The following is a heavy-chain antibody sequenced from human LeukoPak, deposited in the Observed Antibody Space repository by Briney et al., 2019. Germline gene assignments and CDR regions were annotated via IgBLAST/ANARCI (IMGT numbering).Heavy chain of an antibody. J-gene: IGHJ4*02. V-gene: IGHV1-2*02. CDR3: ARGTMNLAY. CDR2: INPYSGDT. Sequence: ASVKVSCKTSGYSFTGYYMHWVRQAPGQGLEWMGWINPYSGDTVYAQKFQGRLTVTRDTSISTAYMELSRLRPDDTAVYYCARGTMNLAYCSQRSLATVSS. D-gene: IGHD3-22*01. CDR1: GYSFTGYY.